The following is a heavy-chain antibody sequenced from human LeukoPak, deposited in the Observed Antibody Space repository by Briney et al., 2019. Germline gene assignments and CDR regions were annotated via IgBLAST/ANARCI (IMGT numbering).Heavy chain of an antibody. CDR1: GYTFTSYG. D-gene: IGHD3-10*01. Sequence: GASVKVSCKASGYTFTSYGISWVRQAPGQGLEWMGWISAYNGKTNYAQNLQGRVTMTTDTSTSTAYMELRSLRSDDTAVYYCAREYYGSGSYRGMNYMDVWGKGTTVTVSS. V-gene: IGHV1-18*01. CDR3: AREYYGSGSYRGMNYMDV. CDR2: ISAYNGKT. J-gene: IGHJ6*03.